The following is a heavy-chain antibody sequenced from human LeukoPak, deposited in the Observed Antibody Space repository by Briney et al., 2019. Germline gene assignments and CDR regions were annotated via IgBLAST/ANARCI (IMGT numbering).Heavy chain of an antibody. CDR3: ARDRAKWVAAPLGF. J-gene: IGHJ4*02. CDR1: GFTFSTYG. D-gene: IGHD3-16*01. Sequence: PGRSLRLSCAASGFTFSTYGMHWVRQAPGKGLEGVAVIWYDGSNKYYADSVRGRFTISRDNSKNTLYLQMNSLRAEDTAVYYCARDRAKWVAAPLGFWGQGTLVTVSS. CDR2: IWYDGSNK. V-gene: IGHV3-33*01.